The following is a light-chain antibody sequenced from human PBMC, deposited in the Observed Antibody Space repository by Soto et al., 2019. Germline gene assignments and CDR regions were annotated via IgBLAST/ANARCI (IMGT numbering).Light chain of an antibody. CDR1: QSLLHSNGYNY. CDR3: MQALQTSWT. Sequence: DIVMTQSPLSLPVTPGEPASISCRSSQSLLHSNGYNYLDWYLQKPGQSPQLLIYLGSNRASGVSDRFSGSGSGTAFTLKTSRVEAEDVGVYYCMQALQTSWTFGQGTKVEIK. J-gene: IGKJ1*01. CDR2: LGS. V-gene: IGKV2-28*01.